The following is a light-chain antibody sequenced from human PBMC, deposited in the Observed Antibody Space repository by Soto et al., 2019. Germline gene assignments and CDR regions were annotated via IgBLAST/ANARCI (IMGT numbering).Light chain of an antibody. CDR1: NSDVGGYNY. Sequence: QSALTQPASVSGSPGQAIASSCTGTNSDVGGYNYVSWYQQHPGKAPKLMIYDVTKRPSGLSDRFSGSKSGNPASLTISGLQAEDEADYYCSSYASGSTYVFGTGTKLTVL. J-gene: IGLJ1*01. V-gene: IGLV2-14*01. CDR3: SSYASGSTYV. CDR2: DVT.